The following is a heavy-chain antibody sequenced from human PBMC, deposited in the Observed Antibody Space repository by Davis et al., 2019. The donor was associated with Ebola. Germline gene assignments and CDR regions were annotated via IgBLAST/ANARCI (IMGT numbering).Heavy chain of an antibody. CDR1: GGSISSSSYY. D-gene: IGHD6-13*01. CDR3: ARATIAGAGTRWGTRWFDP. J-gene: IGHJ5*02. Sequence: PSETLSLTCTVSGGSISSSSYYWGWIRQPPGKGLEWIGTINYSGSTYYNPSLKSRVTISVDTSKNQVSLKLTSVTAADTAVYYCARATIAGAGTRWGTRWFDPWGQGTLVTVSS. CDR2: INYSGST. V-gene: IGHV4-39*07.